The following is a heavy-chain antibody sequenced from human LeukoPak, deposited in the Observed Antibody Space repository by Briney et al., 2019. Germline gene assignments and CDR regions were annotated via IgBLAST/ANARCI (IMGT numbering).Heavy chain of an antibody. J-gene: IGHJ4*02. CDR3: ASGSGIYYKWAIDH. Sequence: QPGGSLRLSCAASGFTVSSNYMSWVRQAPGKGLEWVSSISGSGGSTYYADSVKGRFTISRDSSKNTLFLQMNSLRAEDTAVYYCASGSGIYYKWAIDHWGQGTLVTVSS. CDR2: ISGSGGST. V-gene: IGHV3-23*01. CDR1: GFTVSSNY. D-gene: IGHD3-10*01.